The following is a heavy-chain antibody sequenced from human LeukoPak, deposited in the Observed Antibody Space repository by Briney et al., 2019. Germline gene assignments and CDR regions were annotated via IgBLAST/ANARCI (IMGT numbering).Heavy chain of an antibody. CDR2: IWYDGSDK. D-gene: IGHD2-15*01. V-gene: IGHV3-33*08. J-gene: IGHJ6*02. CDR3: ARVGCTGGSCLAYNYYAMDV. CDR1: GFTFSSYA. Sequence: TGGSLRLSCAASGFTFSSYAMSWVRQAPGKGLEWVAIIWYDGSDKYYAESVKGRFTISRDNSKNTLYLQVNSLRAEDTAVYYCARVGCTGGSCLAYNYYAMDVWGQGTTVTVSS.